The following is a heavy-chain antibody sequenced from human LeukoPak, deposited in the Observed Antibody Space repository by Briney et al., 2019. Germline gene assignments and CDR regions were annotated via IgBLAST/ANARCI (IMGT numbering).Heavy chain of an antibody. J-gene: IGHJ3*02. Sequence: EASVKVSCKASGGTFSSYAISWVRQAPGQGLEWMGGIIPIFGTANYAQKFQGRVTITADESTSTAYMELSSLRSEDTAVYYCAREPRPGIAAARPNAFDIWGQGTMVTVSS. CDR3: AREPRPGIAAARPNAFDI. CDR2: IIPIFGTA. D-gene: IGHD6-13*01. CDR1: GGTFSSYA. V-gene: IGHV1-69*13.